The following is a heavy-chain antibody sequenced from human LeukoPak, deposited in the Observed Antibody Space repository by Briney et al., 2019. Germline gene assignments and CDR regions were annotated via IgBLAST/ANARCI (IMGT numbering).Heavy chain of an antibody. V-gene: IGHV4-4*07. Sequence: SETLSLTCTVSGGSISSYYWTWIRQPAGKGLEWIGRINTSGSTKYNASLKSRVTMSVDTSKNQFSLNLSSVTAADTAVYYYARAAFQSAASAPFDPWGQGTLVTVSS. CDR3: ARAAFQSAASAPFDP. CDR2: INTSGST. D-gene: IGHD6-13*01. CDR1: GGSISSYY. J-gene: IGHJ5*02.